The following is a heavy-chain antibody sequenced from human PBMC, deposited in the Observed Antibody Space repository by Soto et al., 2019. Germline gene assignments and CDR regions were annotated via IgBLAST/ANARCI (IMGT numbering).Heavy chain of an antibody. CDR1: GYTFTGYY. D-gene: IGHD6-13*01. Sequence: ASVKVSFKASGYTFTGYYMHWVRQAPGQGLEGMGWINPNSGGTNYAQKFQGRVTMTRDTSISTAYMELSRLRSDDTAVYYCARDNSSRWFDYWGQGTLVTVSS. V-gene: IGHV1-2*02. CDR2: INPNSGGT. J-gene: IGHJ4*02. CDR3: ARDNSSRWFDY.